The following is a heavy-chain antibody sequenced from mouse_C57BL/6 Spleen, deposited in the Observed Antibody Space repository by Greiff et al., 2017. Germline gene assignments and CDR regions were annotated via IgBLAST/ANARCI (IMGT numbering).Heavy chain of an antibody. CDR1: GYTFTSYW. D-gene: IGHD2-1*01. J-gene: IGHJ3*01. V-gene: IGHV1-69*01. CDR2: IDPSDSYT. CDR3: ARGEGNYDWFAY. Sequence: QVHVKQPGAELVMPGASVKLSCKASGYTFTSYWMHWVKQRPGQGLEWIGEIDPSDSYTNYNQKFKGKSTLTVDKSSSTAYMQLSSLTSEDSAVYYCARGEGNYDWFAYWGQGTLVTVSA.